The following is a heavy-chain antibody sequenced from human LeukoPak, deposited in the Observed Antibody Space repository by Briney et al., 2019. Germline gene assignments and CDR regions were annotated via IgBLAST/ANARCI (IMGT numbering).Heavy chain of an antibody. CDR2: SYSGGST. D-gene: IGHD3-3*01. Sequence: GGALRLSCAASEFTFSSRYRSGVRQAPGKELEGCSFSYSGGSTYYADSVKGRFTISRDNSKNTMYLQMNSLRAEDTAVYYCTRDLNYDFWSGPFPYAFDIWGQGTMVTVSS. J-gene: IGHJ3*02. CDR1: EFTFSSRY. V-gene: IGHV3-66*02. CDR3: TRDLNYDFWSGPFPYAFDI.